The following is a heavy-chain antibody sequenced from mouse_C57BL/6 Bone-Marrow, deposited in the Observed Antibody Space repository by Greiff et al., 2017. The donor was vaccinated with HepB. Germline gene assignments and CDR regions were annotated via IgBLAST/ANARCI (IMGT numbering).Heavy chain of an antibody. CDR1: GYTFTSYW. CDR2: IDPSDSYT. D-gene: IGHD2-5*01. Sequence: VQLQQPGAELVRPGTSVKLSCNASGYTFTSYWMHWVKQRPGQGLEWIGVIDPSDSYTNYNQKFKGKATLTVDTSSSTAYMQLSSLTSEDSAVYYCARLHSNPIYYAMDYWGQGTSVTVSS. CDR3: ARLHSNPIYYAMDY. V-gene: IGHV1-59*01. J-gene: IGHJ4*01.